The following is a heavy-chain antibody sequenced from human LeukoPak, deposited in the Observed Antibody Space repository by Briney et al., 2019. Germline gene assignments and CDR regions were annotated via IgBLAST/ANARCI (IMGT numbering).Heavy chain of an antibody. J-gene: IGHJ6*02. CDR2: ILYDDK. V-gene: IGHV3-33*01. D-gene: IGHD4-17*01. Sequence: PGRSLRLSCAASGFTFSSFGMHWVRQAPGRGLEWVALILYDDKYYADSVKGRFIISRDNSKNTLYLQMDSLRAEDTAVYYCARDRRVTTADYYYYYGMDVWGQGTTVTVSS. CDR1: GFTFSSFG. CDR3: ARDRRVTTADYYYYYGMDV.